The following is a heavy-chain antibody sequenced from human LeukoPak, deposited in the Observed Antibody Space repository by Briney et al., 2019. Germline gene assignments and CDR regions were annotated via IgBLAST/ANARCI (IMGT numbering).Heavy chain of an antibody. CDR2: ISAEGDIQ. Sequence: GGSLRHSCAATGFRFSSYDMHWVRQAPGKGLEWVAAISAEGDIQIYRDSVMGRFTISRDNSKSTLYLQMNSPRIEDTGFYYCTRDMIRGVPDYIDYWGQGTLVTVSS. CDR3: TRDMIRGVPDYIDY. D-gene: IGHD3-10*01. J-gene: IGHJ4*02. V-gene: IGHV3-30-3*01. CDR1: GFRFSSYD.